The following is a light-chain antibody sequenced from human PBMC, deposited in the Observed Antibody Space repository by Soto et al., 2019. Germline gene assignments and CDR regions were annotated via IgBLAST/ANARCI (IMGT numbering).Light chain of an antibody. CDR3: QQYGTPRSVT. CDR1: QSVDSNY. CDR2: GAT. J-gene: IGKJ5*01. Sequence: EIVLTQSPGTLSLSPWEEATLSCRASQSVDSNYLAWYQQQPGHPPSLINYGATGRADALPRRFSSSWFGTDFTLTISKVEPEDFAVYYCQQYGTPRSVTFGQGTRLEIK. V-gene: IGKV3-20*01.